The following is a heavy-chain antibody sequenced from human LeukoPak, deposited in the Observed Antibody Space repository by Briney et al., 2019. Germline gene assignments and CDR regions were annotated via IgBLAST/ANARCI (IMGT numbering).Heavy chain of an antibody. V-gene: IGHV4-61*08. CDR2: IYYSGST. CDR3: ARSTLYYDSSGYRLYYFDY. CDR1: GGSISSGDYY. Sequence: PSQTLSLTCTVSGGSISSGDYYWSWIRQPPGKGLEWIGYIYYSGSTNYNPSLKSRVTISVDTSKNQFSLKLSSVTAADTAVYYCARSTLYYDSSGYRLYYFDYWGQGTLVTVSS. D-gene: IGHD3-22*01. J-gene: IGHJ4*02.